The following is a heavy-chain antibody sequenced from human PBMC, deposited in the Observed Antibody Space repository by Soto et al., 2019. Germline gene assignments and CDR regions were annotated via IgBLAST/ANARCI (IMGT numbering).Heavy chain of an antibody. Sequence: SETPSLTCTVSGGSISRYYWSWIRQPPGKGLEXIGYIXXSXSXTXNXXXXSRVTIAVDTSKNQFSLKLSSVTAADTAVYYCARVGGSGRYNFDNWGQGTLVTVSS. V-gene: IGHV4-59*01. J-gene: IGHJ4*02. CDR2: IXXSXSX. CDR1: GGSISRYY. CDR3: ARVGGSGRYNFDN. D-gene: IGHD6-19*01.